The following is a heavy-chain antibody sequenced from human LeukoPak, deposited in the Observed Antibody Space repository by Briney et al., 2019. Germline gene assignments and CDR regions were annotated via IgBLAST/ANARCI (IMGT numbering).Heavy chain of an antibody. CDR2: ISTSSRTI. D-gene: IGHD1-7*01. J-gene: IGHJ3*02. Sequence: GGSLRLSCVASGLTFSSVSMNWVRQVPGRGLEWIGYISTSSRTIYYSDSVKGRFTISRDNAKNSLYLQMNSLRAEDTALYYCASLGITGTTTDAFDIWGQGTMVTVSS. V-gene: IGHV3-48*04. CDR1: GLTFSSVS. CDR3: ASLGITGTTTDAFDI.